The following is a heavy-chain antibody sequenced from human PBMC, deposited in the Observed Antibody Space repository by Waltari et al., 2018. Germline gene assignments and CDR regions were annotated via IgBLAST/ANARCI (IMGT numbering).Heavy chain of an antibody. CDR2: IRSSGSTI. CDR3: ARGGPDSSGWYVDY. CDR1: GFTFSSYE. Sequence: EVQLVESGGGLVQPGGSLRLPCAASGFTFSSYEMNWVRQAPGKGLEWVSYIRSSGSTIYNADSVKGRFTISRDNAKNSLYLQMNSLRAEDTAVYYCARGGPDSSGWYVDYWGQGTLVTVSS. V-gene: IGHV3-48*03. J-gene: IGHJ4*02. D-gene: IGHD6-19*01.